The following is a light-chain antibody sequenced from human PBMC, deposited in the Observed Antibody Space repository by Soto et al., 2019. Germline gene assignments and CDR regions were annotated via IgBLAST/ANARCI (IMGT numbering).Light chain of an antibody. Sequence: QSALTQPPSASGTPGQRVTISCSGSSSNIGSNYVYWYQQFPGTAPKLLFSGDDQRPSGVPDRFSGSKSGTSASLAISGPRSEDEADYYCAAWDDSLSGLVFGAGTKVTVL. CDR2: GDD. CDR1: SSNIGSNY. CDR3: AAWDDSLSGLV. V-gene: IGLV1-47*02. J-gene: IGLJ1*01.